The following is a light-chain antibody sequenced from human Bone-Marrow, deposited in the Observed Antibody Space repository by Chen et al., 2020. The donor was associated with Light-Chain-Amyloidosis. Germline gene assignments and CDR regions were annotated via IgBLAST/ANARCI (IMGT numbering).Light chain of an antibody. J-gene: IGLJ2*01. Sequence: SYELTQPPSVSVSPGQTARITCSGDDLPTKYAYWYQQKPGQAPVLVIHRDTDRPSGISERFSGSSSGTTATVTISGVQAEDEADYHGQSADSSGTYEVIFGGGTKLTVL. CDR2: RDT. CDR1: DLPTKY. CDR3: QSADSSGTYEVI. V-gene: IGLV3-25*03.